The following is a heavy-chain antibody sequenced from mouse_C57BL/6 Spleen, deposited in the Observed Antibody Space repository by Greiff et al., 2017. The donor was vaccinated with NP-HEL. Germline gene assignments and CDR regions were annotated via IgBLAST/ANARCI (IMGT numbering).Heavy chain of an antibody. CDR1: GYTFTSYW. J-gene: IGHJ4*01. Sequence: QVQLKQPGAELVRPGSSVKLSCKASGYTFTSYWMHWVKQRPIQGLEWIGNIDPSDSETHYNQKFKDKATLTVDKSSSTAYMQLSSLTSEDSAVYYCARSYYDYDGGYAMDYWGQGTSVTVSS. CDR2: IDPSDSET. D-gene: IGHD2-4*01. CDR3: ARSYYDYDGGYAMDY. V-gene: IGHV1-52*01.